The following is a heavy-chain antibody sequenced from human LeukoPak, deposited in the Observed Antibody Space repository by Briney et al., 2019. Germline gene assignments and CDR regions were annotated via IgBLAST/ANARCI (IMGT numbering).Heavy chain of an antibody. CDR2: IRNKEYGETT. CDR3: SRAVRVSGDAFDL. V-gene: IGHV3-49*03. CDR1: GFTFGDYP. Sequence: AGGSLRLSCSTSGFTFGDYPMSWFRQAPGKGLEWVGYIRNKEYGETTEYAASVKGRSTISRDDSESIVYLQIHSLKIDDTGLYYCSRAVRVSGDAFDLWGQGTMVTVSS. J-gene: IGHJ3*01.